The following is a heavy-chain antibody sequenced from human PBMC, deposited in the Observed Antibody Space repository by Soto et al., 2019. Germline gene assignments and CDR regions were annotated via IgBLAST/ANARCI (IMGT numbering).Heavy chain of an antibody. CDR2: IYFNEVT. J-gene: IGHJ2*01. CDR3: ARRNGNWLQYWSFDL. Sequence: QVQLQESGPGLVKPSETLSLTCTISGGSFSSDYWTWIRQPPGKGLEWICYIYFNEVTNYNPSLKSRITMSVDTSKNQFSLKLSSVTAADTAVYYCARRNGNWLQYWSFDLWGRGTLVTVSS. D-gene: IGHD5-12*01. V-gene: IGHV4-59*08. CDR1: GGSFSSDY.